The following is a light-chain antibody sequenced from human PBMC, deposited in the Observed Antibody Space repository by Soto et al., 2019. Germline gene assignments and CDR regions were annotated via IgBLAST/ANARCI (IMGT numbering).Light chain of an antibody. CDR2: AAS. CDR1: QSITNY. CDR3: QQSDSYPYT. Sequence: DIQMTQSPSSLSVSVGDRVTITCRAGQSITNYLNWYQQKPGKAPKLLVYAASSLQSGVPSRFSGNGSGTYFTLTISSLQPEDFASYYCQQSDSYPYTFGQGTKLDIK. V-gene: IGKV1-39*01. J-gene: IGKJ2*01.